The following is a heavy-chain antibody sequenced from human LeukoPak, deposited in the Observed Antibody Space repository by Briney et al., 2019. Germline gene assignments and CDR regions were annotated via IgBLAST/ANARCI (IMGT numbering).Heavy chain of an antibody. J-gene: IGHJ4*02. CDR3: AREGGYSSGLGENYFDY. V-gene: IGHV4-59*12. CDR2: IYSSGTT. D-gene: IGHD6-19*01. CDR1: GGSISSYY. Sequence: SETLSLTRTVSGGSISSYYWSWIRQSPGKGLEWIGYIYSSGTTYYSPSLKSRVTISVDTSKNQFSLKLSSVTAADTAVYYCAREGGYSSGLGENYFDYWGQGTLVTVSS.